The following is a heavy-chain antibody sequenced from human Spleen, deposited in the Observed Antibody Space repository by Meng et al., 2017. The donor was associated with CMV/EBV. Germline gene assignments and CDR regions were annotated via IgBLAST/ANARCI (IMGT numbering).Heavy chain of an antibody. J-gene: IGHJ6*02. D-gene: IGHD3-3*01. CDR2: INHSGST. Sequence: GSLRLSCAVYGGSFSGYYWSWIRQPPGKGLEWIGEINHSGSTNYNPSLKSRVTISVDTSKNQFSLKLSSVTAADTAVYYCARDALLWSGYYVGGGMDVWGQGTTVTVSS. V-gene: IGHV4-34*01. CDR3: ARDALLWSGYYVGGGMDV. CDR1: GGSFSGYY.